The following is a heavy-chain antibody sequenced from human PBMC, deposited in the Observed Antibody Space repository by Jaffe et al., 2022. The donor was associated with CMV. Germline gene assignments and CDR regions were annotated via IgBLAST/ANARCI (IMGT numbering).Heavy chain of an antibody. J-gene: IGHJ5*01. CDR2: IWYDGSRQ. D-gene: IGHD2-2*01. CDR3: ARDVCTITTCLDS. CDR1: GFTFSTHG. V-gene: IGHV3-33*01. Sequence: QVQLVESGGDVVQPGRSLRLSCAASGFTFSTHGMNWVRQAPGKGLEWVAFIWYDGSRQYYADSVKGRFTISRDNSKNTLYLQMNSLRAEDTAVYYCARDVCTITTCLDSLGQGTLVTVSS.